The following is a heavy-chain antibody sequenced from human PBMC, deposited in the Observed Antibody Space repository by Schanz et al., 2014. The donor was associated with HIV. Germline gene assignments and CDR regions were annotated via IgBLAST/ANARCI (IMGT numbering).Heavy chain of an antibody. CDR3: AKEEGDMWYPTGYYGMDV. CDR1: GITVSSVY. CDR2: PKKNANT. J-gene: IGHJ6*02. V-gene: IGHV3-53*01. D-gene: IGHD2-15*01. Sequence: EVQLVESGGGVIQPGGSLTLSCAASGITVSSVYMSWVRQAPGKGLECAPPPKKNANTHYAESVKGRFTMFRDSSRNTLSLVMTSLRPDDTAVYYCAKEEGDMWYPTGYYGMDVWGQGTAVTVSS.